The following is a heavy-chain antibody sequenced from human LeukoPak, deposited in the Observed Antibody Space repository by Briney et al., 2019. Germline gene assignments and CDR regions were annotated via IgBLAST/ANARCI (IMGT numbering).Heavy chain of an antibody. CDR1: GGSISSPSYS. D-gene: IGHD2-8*02. CDR3: ARHTYWGYQVS. J-gene: IGHJ5*02. Sequence: SETLSLTCTVSGGSISSPSYSWGWIRQPPGQGLEWIGSFYYSDTTYYNPSFKSRVTISVDASKNQFSLKLSSVTAADTAVYYCARHTYWGYQVSWGQGSLVIVSS. V-gene: IGHV4-39*01. CDR2: FYYSDTT.